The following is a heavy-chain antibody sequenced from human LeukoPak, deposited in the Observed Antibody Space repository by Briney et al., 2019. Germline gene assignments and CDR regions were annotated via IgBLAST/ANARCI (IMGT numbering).Heavy chain of an antibody. D-gene: IGHD2-2*01. V-gene: IGHV1-2*02. CDR3: ARVLLGYCSSTSCNEFDY. J-gene: IGHJ4*02. Sequence: GASVKVSCKASGYTFTGYYMHWVRQAPGQGLEWMGWINPKIGGTHYAQTFQGRVTMTRNTSIRPAYMELSRLRSDDTAVYYCARVLLGYCSSTSCNEFDYWGQGTLVTVSS. CDR2: INPKIGGT. CDR1: GYTFTGYY.